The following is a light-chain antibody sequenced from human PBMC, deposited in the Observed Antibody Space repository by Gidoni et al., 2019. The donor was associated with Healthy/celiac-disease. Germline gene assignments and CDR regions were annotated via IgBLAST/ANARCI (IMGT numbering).Light chain of an antibody. CDR2: GAY. Sequence: IVMTQSPATLSVSPGESATLSCRASQSVSSNLAWYQQKPGQATRLLISGAYTRDNGIPARLSGSGSGKEFTLTISSMQSEDFAVYYCQQYNNLGCTFGQGTKLEIK. V-gene: IGKV3-15*01. J-gene: IGKJ2*02. CDR1: QSVSSN. CDR3: QQYNNLGCT.